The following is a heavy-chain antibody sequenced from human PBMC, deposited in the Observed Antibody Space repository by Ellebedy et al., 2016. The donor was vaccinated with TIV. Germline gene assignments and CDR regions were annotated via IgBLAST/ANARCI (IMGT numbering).Heavy chain of an antibody. CDR1: GYTFTSYY. J-gene: IGHJ6*02. CDR2: INPSGGST. D-gene: IGHD3-10*01. Sequence: AASVKVSCKASGYTFTSYYMHWVRQAPGQGLEWMGIINPSGGSTSYAQKFQGRVTMTRDTSTSTVYMELSSLRSEDTAVYYCALLWFGELSDLGPYYYYGMDVWGQGTTVTVSS. CDR3: ALLWFGELSDLGPYYYYGMDV. V-gene: IGHV1-46*01.